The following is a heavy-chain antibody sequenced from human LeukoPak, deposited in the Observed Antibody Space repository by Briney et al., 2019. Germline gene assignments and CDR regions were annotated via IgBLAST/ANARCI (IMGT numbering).Heavy chain of an antibody. CDR1: GGSISSDDYY. CDR3: ARVGTDYGDYVRAFDI. V-gene: IGHV4-30-2*01. CDR2: IYHSGST. D-gene: IGHD4-17*01. J-gene: IGHJ3*02. Sequence: SETLSLTCSLSGGSISSDDYYWSWIRQPPGKGLEWIGYIYHSGSTYYNPSLKSRVTISVDRSKNQFSLKLSSVTAADTAVYYCARVGTDYGDYVRAFDIWGQGTMVIVSS.